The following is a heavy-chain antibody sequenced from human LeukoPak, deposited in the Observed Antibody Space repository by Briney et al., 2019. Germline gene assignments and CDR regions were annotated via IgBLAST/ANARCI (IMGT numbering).Heavy chain of an antibody. J-gene: IGHJ4*02. CDR1: GYSFTTYW. Sequence: GESLKISCKGSGYSFTTYWIAWVRQMPGKGLERMGIFYPGDSDTRYSPSFQGQVTISADKSISTAYLQWSSLKASDTAMFYCARGYIGSYYDYWGQGTLVTVSS. V-gene: IGHV5-51*01. D-gene: IGHD1-26*01. CDR2: FYPGDSDT. CDR3: ARGYIGSYYDY.